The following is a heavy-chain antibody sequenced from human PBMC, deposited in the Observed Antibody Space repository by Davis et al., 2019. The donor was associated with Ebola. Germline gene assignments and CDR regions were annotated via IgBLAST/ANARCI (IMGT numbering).Heavy chain of an antibody. Sequence: PGGSLRLSCAASGFTVSSNYMSWVRQAPGKGLEWVSAISGSGGSTYYADSVKGRFTISRDNSKNTLYLQMNSLRAEDTAVYYCEPELQWLLPDFDYWGQGTLVTVSS. CDR2: ISGSGGST. J-gene: IGHJ4*02. CDR3: EPELQWLLPDFDY. V-gene: IGHV3-23*01. D-gene: IGHD3-22*01. CDR1: GFTVSSNY.